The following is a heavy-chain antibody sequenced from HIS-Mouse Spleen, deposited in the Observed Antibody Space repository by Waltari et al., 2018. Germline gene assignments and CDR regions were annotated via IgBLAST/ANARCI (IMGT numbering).Heavy chain of an antibody. J-gene: IGHJ5*02. CDR1: GFPFISHG. Sequence: QVQLVESGGGVVQPGRSLRLSCAASGFPFISHGMPGARQAPGKGLEWVAVISYDGSNKYYADSVKGRFTISRDNSKNTLYLQMNSLRAEDTAVYYCAKEYSSSHIWFDPWGQGTLVTVSS. CDR2: ISYDGSNK. D-gene: IGHD6-13*01. V-gene: IGHV3-30*18. CDR3: AKEYSSSHIWFDP.